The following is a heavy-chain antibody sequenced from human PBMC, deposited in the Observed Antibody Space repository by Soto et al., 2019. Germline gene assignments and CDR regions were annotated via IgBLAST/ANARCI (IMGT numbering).Heavy chain of an antibody. CDR3: VRGGNPYHYATSGPGTFDK. J-gene: IGHJ4*02. CDR1: GDSVSGGDSY. Sequence: QVQLQESGPGLVKPSQTLSLTCTVSGDSVSGGDSYWSWIRQPPGKALEWIGYSSFSGYTSYSPSLKGGVTISVDMSKSQCSLRLTSVTAADTAIYYCVRGGNPYHYATSGPGTFDKGGQGTLVSVSS. V-gene: IGHV4-30-4*01. D-gene: IGHD3-22*01. CDR2: SSFSGYT.